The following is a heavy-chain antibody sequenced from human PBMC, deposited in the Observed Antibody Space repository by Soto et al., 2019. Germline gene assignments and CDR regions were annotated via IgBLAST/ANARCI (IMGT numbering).Heavy chain of an antibody. CDR2: ISSSSSYI. CDR1: GFTFSSYS. V-gene: IGHV3-21*04. J-gene: IGHJ6*02. CDR3: AKVSAPRDCSSTSCYTEGMDV. D-gene: IGHD2-2*02. Sequence: GESLRLSCAASGFTFSSYSMNWVRQAPGKGLEWVSSISSSSSYIYYADSVKGRFTISRDNAKNSLYLQMNSLRAEDTAVYYCAKVSAPRDCSSTSCYTEGMDVWGQGTTVTVSS.